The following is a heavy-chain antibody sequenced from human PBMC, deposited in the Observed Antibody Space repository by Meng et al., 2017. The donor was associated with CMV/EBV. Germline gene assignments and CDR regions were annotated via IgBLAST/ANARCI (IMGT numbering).Heavy chain of an antibody. CDR3: ARALRFLESYDAFDI. D-gene: IGHD3-3*01. CDR1: GFTSSSYW. Sequence: GESLKISCAASGFTSSSYWMNWVRQAPGKGLEWVATIKQDGSEKYYVDSVKGRFAISRDNAENSLFLHMNSLRAEDTAVYYCARALRFLESYDAFDIWGQGTMVTVSS. CDR2: IKQDGSEK. J-gene: IGHJ3*02. V-gene: IGHV3-7*01.